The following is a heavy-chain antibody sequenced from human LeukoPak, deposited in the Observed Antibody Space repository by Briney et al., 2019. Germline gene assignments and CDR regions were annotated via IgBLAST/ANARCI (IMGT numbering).Heavy chain of an antibody. CDR2: ISGSGGNT. Sequence: GGSLRLSCAASGFTFSSYVMSWVRQAPGKGLEWVSAISGSGGNTDCADSVKGRFTISRDNSKNTLYLQMISLRAEDTAVYYCARRRDSSDGKDFDYWGQGTLVTVSS. CDR1: GFTFSSYV. V-gene: IGHV3-23*01. D-gene: IGHD3-22*01. CDR3: ARRRDSSDGKDFDY. J-gene: IGHJ4*02.